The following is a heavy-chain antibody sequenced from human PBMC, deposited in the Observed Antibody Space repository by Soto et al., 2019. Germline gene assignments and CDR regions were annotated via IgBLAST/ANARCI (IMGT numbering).Heavy chain of an antibody. Sequence: SETLSLTCTVSGGSVSTYYWSWIRQPPGKELEWIGYMYYSGSSNYNPSLKSRVTISIDTSKNQFSLRLTSVTAADTAVYYCERCLKYSSPDYWGQGPLVTVSS. CDR3: ERCLKYSSPDY. CDR1: GGSVSTYY. CDR2: MYYSGSS. V-gene: IGHV4-59*02. D-gene: IGHD6-13*01. J-gene: IGHJ4*02.